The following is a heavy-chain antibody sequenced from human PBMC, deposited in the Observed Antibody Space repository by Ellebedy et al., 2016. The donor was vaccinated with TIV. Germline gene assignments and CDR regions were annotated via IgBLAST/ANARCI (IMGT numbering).Heavy chain of an antibody. D-gene: IGHD6-13*01. CDR1: GGTFSSYA. CDR3: ARDRDSSSWYFGGYYYYGMDV. Sequence: AASVKVSCKASGGTFSSYAISWVRQAPGQGLESLGRIVPILGIANYAQKFQGRVTITADKSTSTVYMELSSLRSEDTAVYYCARDRDSSSWYFGGYYYYGMDVWGQGTTVTVSS. J-gene: IGHJ6*02. CDR2: IVPILGIA. V-gene: IGHV1-69*04.